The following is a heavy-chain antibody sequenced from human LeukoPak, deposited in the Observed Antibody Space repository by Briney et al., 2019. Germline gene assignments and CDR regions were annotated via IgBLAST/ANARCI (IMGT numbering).Heavy chain of an antibody. CDR3: ARGGDTVVVTAIVPFDY. J-gene: IGHJ4*02. Sequence: ASVKVSCKASGYTFTSYGISWVRQAPGQGLEWMGWISAYNGNTNYAQKLQGRVTMTTDTSTSTAYMELRSLRSDDTAVYYCARGGDTVVVTAIVPFDYWGQGTLVTVSS. CDR2: ISAYNGNT. CDR1: GYTFTSYG. V-gene: IGHV1-18*04. D-gene: IGHD2-21*02.